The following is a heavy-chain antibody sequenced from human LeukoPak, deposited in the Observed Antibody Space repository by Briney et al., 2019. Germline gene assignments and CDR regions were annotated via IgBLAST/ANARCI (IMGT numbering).Heavy chain of an antibody. Sequence: ASVKVSCKASGYSFTDYDFSWVRQAPGQGLEWMGWISAYNGNTNYAQKLQGRVTMTTDTSTSTAYMELRSLRSDDTAVYYCARGSGYSYGPSTFDYWGQGTLVTVSS. V-gene: IGHV1-18*01. J-gene: IGHJ4*02. CDR1: GYSFTDYD. D-gene: IGHD5-18*01. CDR2: ISAYNGNT. CDR3: ARGSGYSYGPSTFDY.